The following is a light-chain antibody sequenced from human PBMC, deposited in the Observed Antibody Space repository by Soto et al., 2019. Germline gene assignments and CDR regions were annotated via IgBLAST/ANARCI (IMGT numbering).Light chain of an antibody. Sequence: DIQMTQSPSSLSASVGDRVTITCQASQDISNYLNWYQQKPGKAPKLLIYDASNLETGGPSRFSRSGSGTDFTITISSLQNEDIATYYCQQYDNLPLFTFGPGTKVDIK. CDR1: QDISNY. CDR3: QQYDNLPLFT. J-gene: IGKJ3*01. V-gene: IGKV1-33*01. CDR2: DAS.